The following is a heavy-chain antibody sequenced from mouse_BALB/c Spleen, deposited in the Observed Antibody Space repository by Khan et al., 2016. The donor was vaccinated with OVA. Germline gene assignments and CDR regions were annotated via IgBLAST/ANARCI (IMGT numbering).Heavy chain of an antibody. V-gene: IGHV1-5*01. D-gene: IGHD4-1*01. CDR3: TRRNWDVAWFAY. CDR1: GYTFTSYW. Sequence: EVELVESGTVLARPGASVKMSCKASGYTFTSYWMHWVKQRPGQGLEWIGDIYPGNTDTNYNQKFKGKATLTAVTSTSTSYIELYSLSTADSADFYCTRRNWDVAWFAYWGQGTLVTVSA. CDR2: IYPGNTDT. J-gene: IGHJ3*01.